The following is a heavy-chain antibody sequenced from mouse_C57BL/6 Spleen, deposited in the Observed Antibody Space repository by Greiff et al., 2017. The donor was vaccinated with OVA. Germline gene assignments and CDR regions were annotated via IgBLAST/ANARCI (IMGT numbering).Heavy chain of an antibody. Sequence: VKLVESGPELVKPGASVKLSCKASGYTFTSYDINWVKQRPGQGLEWIGWIYPRDGSTKYNEKFKGKATLTVDTSSSTAYMELHSLTSEDSAVYFCATGGYPAWFAYWGQGTLVTVSA. CDR1: GYTFTSYD. CDR2: IYPRDGST. D-gene: IGHD2-2*01. J-gene: IGHJ3*01. V-gene: IGHV1-85*01. CDR3: ATGGYPAWFAY.